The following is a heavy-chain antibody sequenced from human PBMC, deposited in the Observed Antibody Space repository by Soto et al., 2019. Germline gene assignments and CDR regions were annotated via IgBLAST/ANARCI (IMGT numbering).Heavy chain of an antibody. V-gene: IGHV4-59*01. J-gene: IGHJ4*02. CDR2: VYFSGST. Sequence: SETLSLTCTVSGGSISTYYWSWIRQPPGKGLEWIGYVYFSGSTSYSPSLESRVTMSLDTSKNQVSLNLTSVTAADTAVYYCARSKTRGGGSIFDYWGQGTLVTVSS. CDR1: GGSISTYY. D-gene: IGHD3-10*01. CDR3: ARSKTRGGGSIFDY.